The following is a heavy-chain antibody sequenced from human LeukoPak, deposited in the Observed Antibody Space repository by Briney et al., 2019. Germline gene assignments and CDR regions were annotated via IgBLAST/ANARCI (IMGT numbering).Heavy chain of an antibody. V-gene: IGHV3-15*01. CDR2: IKSKTDGGTT. CDR1: GFTFSNAW. J-gene: IGHJ4*02. CDR3: ARDRSMATRLWTPTDY. D-gene: IGHD6-6*01. Sequence: GGSLRLSCAASGFTFSNAWMSWVRQAPGKGLEWVGRIKSKTDGGTTDYAAPVKGGFTISRDDSKNTLYLQMNSLRAEDTAVYYCARDRSMATRLWTPTDYWGQGTLVSVSS.